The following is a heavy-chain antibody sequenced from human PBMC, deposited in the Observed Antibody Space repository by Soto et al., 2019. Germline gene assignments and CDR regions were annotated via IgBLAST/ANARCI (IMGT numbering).Heavy chain of an antibody. V-gene: IGHV1-24*01. CDR2: FDPEDGET. J-gene: IGHJ4*02. D-gene: IGHD5-18*01. CDR3: ARGQLWLSANFDY. Sequence: ASVKVSCKVSGYTLTELSMHWVRQAPGKGLEWMGGFDPEDGETIYAQKFQGRVTITRDTSASTAYMELSSLRSEDTAVYYCARGQLWLSANFDYWGQGTLVTVSS. CDR1: GYTLTELS.